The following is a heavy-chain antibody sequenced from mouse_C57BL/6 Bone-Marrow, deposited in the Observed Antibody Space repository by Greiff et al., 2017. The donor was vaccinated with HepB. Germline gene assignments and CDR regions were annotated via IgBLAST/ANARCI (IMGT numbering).Heavy chain of an antibody. D-gene: IGHD2-3*01. Sequence: VQLQQSGAELVRPGTSVKVSCKASGYAFTNYLIEWVKQRPGQGLEWIGVINPGSGGTNYNEKFMGKATLTADKSSSTAYMQLSSLTSEDSAVYFCARRWLLLHFDYWGQGTTLTVSS. CDR3: ARRWLLLHFDY. J-gene: IGHJ2*01. V-gene: IGHV1-54*01. CDR2: INPGSGGT. CDR1: GYAFTNYL.